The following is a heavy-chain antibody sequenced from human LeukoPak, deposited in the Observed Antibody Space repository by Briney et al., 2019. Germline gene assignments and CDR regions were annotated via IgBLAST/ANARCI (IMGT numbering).Heavy chain of an antibody. CDR2: IIPIFGTA. J-gene: IGHJ4*02. Sequence: SVKVSCKASGGTFSSYAISWVRQAPGQGLEWRGGIIPIFGTANYAQKFQGRVTITADKSTSTAYMELSSLRSEDTAVYYCARDGSYGTFDYWGQGTLVTVSS. CDR1: GGTFSSYA. CDR3: ARDGSYGTFDY. V-gene: IGHV1-69*06. D-gene: IGHD5-18*01.